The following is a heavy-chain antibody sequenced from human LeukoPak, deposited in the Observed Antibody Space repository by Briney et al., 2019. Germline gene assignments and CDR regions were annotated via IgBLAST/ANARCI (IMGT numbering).Heavy chain of an antibody. CDR2: IYYSGST. Sequence: SQTLSLTCTVSGDSISSGDYYWSWIRQPPGKGLEWIGYIYYSGSTNYNPSLKSRVTISVDTSKNQFSLKLSSVTAADTAVYYCARGTRYYDILTGYLYYYYYMDVWGKGTTVTISS. D-gene: IGHD3-9*01. J-gene: IGHJ6*03. V-gene: IGHV4-61*08. CDR1: GDSISSGDYY. CDR3: ARGTRYYDILTGYLYYYYYMDV.